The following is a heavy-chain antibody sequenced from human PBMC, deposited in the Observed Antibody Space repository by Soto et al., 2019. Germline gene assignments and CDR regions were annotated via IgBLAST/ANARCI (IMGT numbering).Heavy chain of an antibody. Sequence: QITLRESGPTRVRPTQPLTLTCDFSGFSLTTSGVGVAWIRQPPGKAPEWLAFIYWDDDKRYSATLKSMLTIPQHPVKTQVVLTMTNMDHVATVTYYDAHRALYSGSYWDGGYFDTWGQGTPVTVSS. V-gene: IGHV2-5*02. CDR1: GFSLTTSGVG. CDR3: AHRALYSGSYWDGGYFDT. D-gene: IGHD1-26*01. CDR2: IYWDDDK. J-gene: IGHJ4*02.